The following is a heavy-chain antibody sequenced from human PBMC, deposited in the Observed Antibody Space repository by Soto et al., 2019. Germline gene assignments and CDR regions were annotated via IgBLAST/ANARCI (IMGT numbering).Heavy chain of an antibody. J-gene: IGHJ1*01. D-gene: IGHD4-17*01. CDR3: ARGNYGGNRPRGFQH. CDR1: GGSFSGYY. Sequence: ETLSLPCAVYGGSFSGYYWSWIRQPPGKGLEWIGEINHSGSTNYNPSLKSRVTISVDTSKNQFSLKLSSVTAADTAVYYCARGNYGGNRPRGFQHWGQGTLVTVSS. CDR2: INHSGST. V-gene: IGHV4-34*01.